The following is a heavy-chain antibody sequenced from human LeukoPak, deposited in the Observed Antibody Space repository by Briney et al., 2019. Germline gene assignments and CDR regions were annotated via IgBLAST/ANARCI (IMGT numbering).Heavy chain of an antibody. CDR2: VNGDGYT. J-gene: IGHJ4*02. CDR3: AKDIGGGLLEY. CDR1: GFNFRANS. D-gene: IGHD2-15*01. Sequence: PGGSLRLSCAASGFNFRANSMHWARQVPGKGLEWVSLVNGDGYTYYAAYVNGRFTVSRDNSKNSLYLQMSSLRPEDTALYYCAKDIGGGLLEYWGQGTLVTVSS. V-gene: IGHV3-43*02.